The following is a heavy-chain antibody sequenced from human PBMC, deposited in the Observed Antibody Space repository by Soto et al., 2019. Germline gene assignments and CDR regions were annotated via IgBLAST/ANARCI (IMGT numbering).Heavy chain of an antibody. CDR2: ISSSSSYI. CDR3: ANYDSSGYYYGY. Sequence: GGSLRLSCAASGFTFSSYSMNWVRQAPGKGLEWVSSISSSSSYIYYADSVKGRFTISRDNAKNSLYLQMNSLRAEDTAVYYCANYDSSGYYYGYWGQGTLVTVSS. CDR1: GFTFSSYS. J-gene: IGHJ4*02. D-gene: IGHD3-22*01. V-gene: IGHV3-21*01.